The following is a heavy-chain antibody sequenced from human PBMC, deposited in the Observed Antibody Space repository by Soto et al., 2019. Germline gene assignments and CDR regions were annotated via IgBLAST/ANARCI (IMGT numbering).Heavy chain of an antibody. CDR3: ARHPRPTYGEYADY. CDR1: GFSFSSYG. CDR2: VWYDGSNK. V-gene: IGHV3-33*01. Sequence: QVQLVESGGGVVQPGTSLRLSCAASGFSFSSYGMHWVRQAPGKGLEWVAVVWYDGSNKYYADSVKGRFTISRDNSKNALNVQLNSLRAEHTAVYYCARHPRPTYGEYADYWGQGTLVTVSS. D-gene: IGHD4-17*01. J-gene: IGHJ4*02.